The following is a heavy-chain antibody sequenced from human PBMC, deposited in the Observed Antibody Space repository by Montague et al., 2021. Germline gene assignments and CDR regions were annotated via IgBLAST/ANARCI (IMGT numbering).Heavy chain of an antibody. CDR2: TYYRSKWYN. CDR1: GDSVSSNDAT. CDR3: ARGRQKRFDP. J-gene: IGHJ5*02. Sequence: CAISGDSVSSNDATRNWIRQSPSRGLEWLGRTYYRSKWYNEYALSVKSRITVNPDTSKNQFSLLLNSVTPEDTAVYYCARGRQKRFDPWGQGTLVTVSS. V-gene: IGHV6-1*01.